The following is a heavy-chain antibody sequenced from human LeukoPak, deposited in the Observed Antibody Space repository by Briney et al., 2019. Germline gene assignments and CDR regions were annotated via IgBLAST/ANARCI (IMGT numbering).Heavy chain of an antibody. CDR2: ISSTSSAI. CDR3: ARDMGVTGYYFDY. D-gene: IGHD3-9*01. Sequence: GGSLRLSCAASGFTFIGYSMTWVRQAPGKGLEWVSYISSTSSAIYYADSVKGRFTISRDNAKNSLYLQMNSLRAEDTAVYYCARDMGVTGYYFDYWGQGTVVTVSS. V-gene: IGHV3-48*01. J-gene: IGHJ4*02. CDR1: GFTFIGYS.